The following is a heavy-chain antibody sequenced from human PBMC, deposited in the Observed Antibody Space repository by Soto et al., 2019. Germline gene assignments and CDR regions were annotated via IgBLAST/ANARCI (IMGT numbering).Heavy chain of an antibody. CDR1: GFTVSSNY. Sequence: EVQLVESGGGLVQPGGSLRLSCAASGFTVSSNYMSWVRQAPGKGLEWVSVIYSGGSTYYADSVKGRFTISRDNSKNTLYLQMNSLRAEDTAVYYCASHVALDYYGMDVWGQGTTVTVSS. J-gene: IGHJ6*02. V-gene: IGHV3-66*04. CDR2: IYSGGST. CDR3: ASHVALDYYGMDV. D-gene: IGHD3-3*02.